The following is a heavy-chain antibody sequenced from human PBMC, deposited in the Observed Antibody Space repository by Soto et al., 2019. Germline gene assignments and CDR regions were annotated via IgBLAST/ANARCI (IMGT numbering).Heavy chain of an antibody. CDR2: IYYSGST. J-gene: IGHJ6*02. Sequence: QVQLQESGPGLVKPSQTLSLTCTVSGGSISSGDYYWSWIRQHPGKGLEWIGYIYYSGSTYYNPSLKRRVTIPVDTSKNQFSLKLSSVTAADTAVYYCARDRVVRGGYYYGLDVWGQGTTVTVSS. CDR3: ARDRVVRGGYYYGLDV. V-gene: IGHV4-31*03. D-gene: IGHD3-10*01. CDR1: GGSISSGDYY.